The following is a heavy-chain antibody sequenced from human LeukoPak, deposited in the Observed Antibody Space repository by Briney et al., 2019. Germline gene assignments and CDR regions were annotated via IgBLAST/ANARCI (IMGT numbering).Heavy chain of an antibody. V-gene: IGHV3-21*01. CDR1: GFTFSSYS. D-gene: IGHD3-9*01. CDR2: ISSSSSYI. CDR3: ARDGQGAYYDILTGYYYFDY. Sequence: GGSLRLSCAASGFTFSSYSMNWIRQAPGKGLEWVSSISSSSSYIYYADSVKGRFTISRDNAKNSLYLQMNSLRAEDTAVYYCARDGQGAYYDILTGYYYFDYWGQGTLVTVSS. J-gene: IGHJ4*02.